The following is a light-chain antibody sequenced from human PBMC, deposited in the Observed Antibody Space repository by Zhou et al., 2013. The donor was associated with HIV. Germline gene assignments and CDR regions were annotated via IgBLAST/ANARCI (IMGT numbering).Light chain of an antibody. CDR3: MQSVQFPPGRYT. J-gene: IGKJ2*01. CDR2: EVS. CDR1: QRLLHNNGKSF. Sequence: DDVMTLSPVSLSVTPGLPASITCKSSQRLLHNNGKSFLCCDMQKPGQSPQLLIYEVSSRFSGVPDRFSGSGSGTDFTLKIGRVEAEDIGVYYCMQSVQFPPGRYTFGQGTKLDIK. V-gene: IGKV2D-29*02.